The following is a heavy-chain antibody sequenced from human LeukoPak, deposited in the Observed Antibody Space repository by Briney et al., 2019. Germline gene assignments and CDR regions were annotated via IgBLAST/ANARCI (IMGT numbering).Heavy chain of an antibody. CDR1: GFTFSSYG. CDR3: AKAGAYGSGSYDY. CDR2: ISYDGSNK. V-gene: IGHV3-30*18. Sequence: SGRSLRLSCAASGFTFSSYGMHWVRQAPGKGLEWVAVISYDGSNKYYADSVKGRFTISRDSSKNTLYLQMNSLRAEDTAVYYCAKAGAYGSGSYDYWGQGTLVTVSS. D-gene: IGHD3-10*01. J-gene: IGHJ4*02.